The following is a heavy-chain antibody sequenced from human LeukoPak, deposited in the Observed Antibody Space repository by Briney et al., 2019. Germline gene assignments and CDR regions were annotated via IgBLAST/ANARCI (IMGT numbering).Heavy chain of an antibody. V-gene: IGHV4-59*01. J-gene: IGHJ6*03. CDR2: IYYSGST. Sequence: SETLSLTCTVSGGSISSYYWSWIRQPPGKGLEWIGYIYYSGSTNYNPSLKSRVTISADTSKNQFSLKLSSVTAADTAVYYCARVIVGATLGRDYYYYYYMDVWGKGTTVTISS. CDR1: GGSISSYY. CDR3: ARVIVGATLGRDYYYYYYMDV. D-gene: IGHD1-26*01.